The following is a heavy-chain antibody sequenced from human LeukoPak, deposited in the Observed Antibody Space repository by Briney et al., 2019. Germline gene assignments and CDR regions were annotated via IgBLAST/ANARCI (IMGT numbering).Heavy chain of an antibody. V-gene: IGHV4-59*08. CDR3: ARRRGDFWSDYYAFDH. J-gene: IGHJ4*02. D-gene: IGHD3-3*01. CDR1: GGSISSYY. Sequence: KPSETLSLTCTVSGGSISSYYWSWIRQPPGKGLEWIGYIYYSGSTNYNPSLTSRVTISLDTSKNQFSLKLSSVTAADTAVYYCARRRGDFWSDYYAFDHWGQGTLVTISS. CDR2: IYYSGST.